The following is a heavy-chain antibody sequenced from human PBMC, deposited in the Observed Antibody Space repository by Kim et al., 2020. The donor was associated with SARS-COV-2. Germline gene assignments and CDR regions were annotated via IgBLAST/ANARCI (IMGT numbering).Heavy chain of an antibody. V-gene: IGHV1-24*01. CDR1: GYTLNEIS. D-gene: IGHD1-1*01. CDR2: FDSEEGEA. Sequence: ASVKVSCKVSGYTLNEISVHWVRQAPEKGLEWMGDFDSEEGEAIYAQKFQGRVTMTEDTSTDTAYMELSSLRSEDTAVYYCAVGLEIDTHLDVWCEGTTVTASS. CDR3: AVGLEIDTHLDV. J-gene: IGHJ6*04.